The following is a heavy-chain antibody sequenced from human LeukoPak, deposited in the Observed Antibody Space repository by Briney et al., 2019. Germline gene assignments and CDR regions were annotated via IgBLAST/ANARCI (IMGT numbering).Heavy chain of an antibody. Sequence: GGSLRLSCTASGFTFSSHGMSWVRQAPGKGLEWVSALRASGESRYYADSVKGRFTISRDNSQNTVYLQMNSLRAEDTAVYFCARGHHPGSGRWAFYFDYWGQGALVSVSS. J-gene: IGHJ4*02. CDR3: ARGHHPGSGRWAFYFDY. CDR2: LRASGESR. V-gene: IGHV3-23*01. D-gene: IGHD3-10*01. CDR1: GFTFSSHG.